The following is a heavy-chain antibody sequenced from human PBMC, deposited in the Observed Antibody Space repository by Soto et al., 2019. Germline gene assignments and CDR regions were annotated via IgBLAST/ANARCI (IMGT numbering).Heavy chain of an antibody. D-gene: IGHD6-19*01. CDR2: INAGNGNT. J-gene: IGHJ6*02. Sequence: ASVKVSCKASGYTFTSYAMHWVRQAPGQRLEWMGWINAGNGNTKYSQKFQGRVTITRDTSASTAYMELSSLRSEDTAVYYCARVALYSSGWQENYYYGMDVWGQGTTVTVSS. V-gene: IGHV1-3*01. CDR3: ARVALYSSGWQENYYYGMDV. CDR1: GYTFTSYA.